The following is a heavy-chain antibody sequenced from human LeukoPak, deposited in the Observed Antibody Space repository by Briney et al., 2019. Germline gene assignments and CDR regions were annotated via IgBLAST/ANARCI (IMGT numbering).Heavy chain of an antibody. CDR2: TSIDQGIK. D-gene: IGHD1-14*01. CDR3: ARDLRTGARDYFDS. V-gene: IGHV3-30*04. J-gene: IGHJ4*02. Sequence: GGSLRLSCAASGFRFTSYDIHWVRQAPGKGLEWVAVTSIDQGIKFYTDSVKGRFTISRDNSKNTLYLEMNSLRVDDTAVYFCARDLRTGARDYFDSWGQGTLVTVSS. CDR1: GFRFTSYD.